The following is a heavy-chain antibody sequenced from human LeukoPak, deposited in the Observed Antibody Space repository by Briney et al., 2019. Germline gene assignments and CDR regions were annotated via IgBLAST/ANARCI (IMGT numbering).Heavy chain of an antibody. CDR2: ISYDGSSD. CDR3: AREFYDNSGGEDAFDI. J-gene: IGHJ3*02. V-gene: IGHV3-30*14. CDR1: GFTFSSYP. Sequence: GRSLRLSCAASGFTFSSYPMHWVRQAPGKGLEWVAVISYDGSSDYFADSVEGRFTISRDNSNNTLYLQMNSLRAEDTAMYFCAREFYDNSGGEDAFDIWGPGTMVTVSS. D-gene: IGHD3-22*01.